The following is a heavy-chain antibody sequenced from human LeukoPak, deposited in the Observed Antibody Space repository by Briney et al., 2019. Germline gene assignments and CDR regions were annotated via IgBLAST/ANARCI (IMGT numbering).Heavy chain of an antibody. CDR2: IYYSGST. V-gene: IGHV4-59*01. J-gene: IGHJ4*02. CDR3: ASPSYCSGGSCPLDY. D-gene: IGHD2-15*01. Sequence: PSETLSLTCTVSGGSISSYYWSWIQQPPGKGLEWIGYIYYSGSTNYNPSLKSRVTILVDTSKNQFSLKLSSVTAADTAVYYCASPSYCSGGSCPLDYWGQGTLVTVSS. CDR1: GGSISSYY.